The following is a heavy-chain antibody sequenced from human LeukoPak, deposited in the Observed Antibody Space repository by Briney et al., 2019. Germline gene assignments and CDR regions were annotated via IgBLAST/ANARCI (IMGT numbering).Heavy chain of an antibody. V-gene: IGHV4-38-2*02. D-gene: IGHD4/OR15-4a*01. CDR3: ARFAGTNYDAFDI. CDR1: GYSITSGSY. J-gene: IGHJ3*02. Sequence: SDTLSLTCTVSGYSITSGSYWGWIRQPPGKGLEWIANVYHRGTTYYNPSLKSRLTISVDTSKNHFSLRLSSLSAADTAIYYCARFAGTNYDAFDIWGQGTLVTVSS. CDR2: VYHRGTT.